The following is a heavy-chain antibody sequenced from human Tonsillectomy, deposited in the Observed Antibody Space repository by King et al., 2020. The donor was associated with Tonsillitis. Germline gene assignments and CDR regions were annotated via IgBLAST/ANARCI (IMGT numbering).Heavy chain of an antibody. CDR3: ARDPSSGWYFDY. V-gene: IGHV3-33*05. J-gene: IGHJ4*02. CDR2: ISFDGSNI. Sequence: VQLVESGGGVVQPGKSLRLSCAASGFTFSSCVMHWVRQAPGKGLEWVSVISFDGSNIYYAVSVKGRFTISRDNSKNTLYLQMNSLRAEDTAVYYCARDPSSGWYFDYWGQGTLVTVSS. CDR1: GFTFSSCV. D-gene: IGHD6-19*01.